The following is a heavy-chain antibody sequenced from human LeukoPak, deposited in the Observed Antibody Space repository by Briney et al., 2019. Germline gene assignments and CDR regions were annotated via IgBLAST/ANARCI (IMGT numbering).Heavy chain of an antibody. CDR1: GGSFSGYY. CDR2: IDHSGST. D-gene: IGHD6-13*01. CDR3: ARSSKDSFSSSWYYFDY. J-gene: IGHJ4*02. V-gene: IGHV4-34*01. Sequence: SETLSLTCAVYGGSFSGYYWSWIRQPPGKGLEWIGEIDHSGSTNYNPSLKSRVTISVDTSKNQFSLKLSSVTAADTAVYYCARSSKDSFSSSWYYFDYWGQGTLVTVSS.